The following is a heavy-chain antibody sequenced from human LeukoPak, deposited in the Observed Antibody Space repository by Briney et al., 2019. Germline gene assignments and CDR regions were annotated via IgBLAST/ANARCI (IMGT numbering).Heavy chain of an antibody. CDR2: MYYSGST. V-gene: IGHV4-39*01. J-gene: IGHJ4*02. Sequence: SETLSLTCTVCGGSISSSSYYWGWIRQPPGKGLEWIGRMYYSGSTYYNPSLKTRVTLSVDTSKNQFSLKLSSVTTAHTTVSYCARRNYDSSGYYTPLFDYWGQGTLVTVSS. CDR1: GGSISSSSYY. CDR3: ARRNYDSSGYYTPLFDY. D-gene: IGHD3-22*01.